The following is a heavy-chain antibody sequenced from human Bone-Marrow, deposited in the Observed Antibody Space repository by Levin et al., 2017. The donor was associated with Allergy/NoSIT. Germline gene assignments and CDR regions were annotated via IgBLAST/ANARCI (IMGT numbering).Heavy chain of an antibody. Sequence: SCAASGFNFSNFRMNWVRQAPGKGLEWVSGITSRGSSIYYADSVKGRFTTSRDNAKNSLYLQMNSLRVEDTAVYYCSRDPDTGGPGDVWGQGTTVIVSS. D-gene: IGHD1-14*01. CDR2: ITSRGSSI. V-gene: IGHV3-21*06. CDR3: SRDPDTGGPGDV. CDR1: GFNFSNFR. J-gene: IGHJ6*02.